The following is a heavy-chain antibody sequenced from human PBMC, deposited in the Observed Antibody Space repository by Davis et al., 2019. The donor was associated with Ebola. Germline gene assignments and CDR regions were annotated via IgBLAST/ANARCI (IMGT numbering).Heavy chain of an antibody. V-gene: IGHV3-23*01. J-gene: IGHJ4*02. Sequence: GESLKISCAASGFTFSNYAMSWVRQAPGKGLEWVSSISAGGSGTNYADSVKGRFTVSRDNAKNSLYLQLNSLRDEDTAVFYCARGRTVTNYVDYWGPGILVTVSS. CDR1: GFTFSNYA. CDR2: ISAGGSGT. CDR3: ARGRTVTNYVDY. D-gene: IGHD4-17*01.